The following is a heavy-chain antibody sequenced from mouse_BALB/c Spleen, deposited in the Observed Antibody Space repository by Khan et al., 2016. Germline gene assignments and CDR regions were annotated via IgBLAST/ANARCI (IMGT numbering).Heavy chain of an antibody. J-gene: IGHJ3*01. Sequence: ELKLLESGGGLVHPGGSLKLSCAASGFDFSRYWMSWVRQAPGKGLEWIGEINPDSYTINYTPSLKDKFIISRDNAKNTLYLQMSKVRSEDTALYYCARAGYYGYLAYWGQGTLVTVSA. V-gene: IGHV4-1*02. CDR2: INPDSYTI. D-gene: IGHD1-1*01. CDR1: GFDFSRYW. CDR3: ARAGYYGYLAY.